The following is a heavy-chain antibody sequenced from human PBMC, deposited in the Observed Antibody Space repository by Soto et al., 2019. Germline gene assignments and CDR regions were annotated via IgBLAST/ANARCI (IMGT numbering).Heavy chain of an antibody. J-gene: IGHJ4*02. CDR3: AKERGLRTYPEYFFDC. V-gene: IGHV3-30-3*01. D-gene: IGHD1-7*01. Sequence: PGGSLRLSCAASGLTFSNFPIHWVRQAPGKGLEWVAVISSDGTIKYYADSVKGRFTISRDNSKNTLYLQMNSLRTEDTAVYYCAKERGLRTYPEYFFDCWGQGTLVTVSS. CDR2: ISSDGTIK. CDR1: GLTFSNFP.